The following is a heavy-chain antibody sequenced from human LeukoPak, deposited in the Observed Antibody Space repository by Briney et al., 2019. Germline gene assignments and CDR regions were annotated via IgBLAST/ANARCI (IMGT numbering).Heavy chain of an antibody. CDR2: ISSSGVST. D-gene: IGHD1-1*01. Sequence: GGSLRLSCSASGFTFSSYAMHWVRQAPGKGLEYVSAISSSGVSTYYADSVKGRFTISRDNSKSTLYLQMSSLRAEDTAVYYCVKITSVTGGDCWGQGTRLTVSS. J-gene: IGHJ4*02. V-gene: IGHV3-64D*06. CDR1: GFTFSSYA. CDR3: VKITSVTGGDC.